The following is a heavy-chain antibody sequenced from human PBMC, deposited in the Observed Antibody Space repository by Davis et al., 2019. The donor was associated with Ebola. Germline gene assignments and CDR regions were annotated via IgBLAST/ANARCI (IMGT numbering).Heavy chain of an antibody. CDR2: IYYSGST. D-gene: IGHD2-21*02. J-gene: IGHJ1*01. CDR1: GGSISSYY. CDR3: ARNQAGYCGGDCQGYFQH. V-gene: IGHV4-59*12. Sequence: PSETLSLTCTVSGGSISSYYWSWIRQPPGKGLEWIGYIYYSGSTNYNPSLKSRVTISADRSKNQFFLKLTSVTAADTAVYYCARNQAGYCGGDCQGYFQHWGQGTVVTVSS.